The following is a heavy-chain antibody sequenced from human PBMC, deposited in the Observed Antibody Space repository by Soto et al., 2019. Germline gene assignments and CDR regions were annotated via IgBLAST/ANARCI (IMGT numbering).Heavy chain of an antibody. J-gene: IGHJ6*02. CDR2: ISASNGHT. CDR3: ARDHPDYDILTGYHSYSYYGMDV. D-gene: IGHD3-9*01. Sequence: QVQLVQSGAEVKKPGASVKVSCKASGSTFTNYRISWVRQAPGQGPEWMGCISASNGHTNYAQNLQGRVTMTTDTSTSTAYMELRSLRSDDTAVYYCARDHPDYDILTGYHSYSYYGMDVWGQGTTVIVSS. CDR1: GSTFTNYR. V-gene: IGHV1-18*01.